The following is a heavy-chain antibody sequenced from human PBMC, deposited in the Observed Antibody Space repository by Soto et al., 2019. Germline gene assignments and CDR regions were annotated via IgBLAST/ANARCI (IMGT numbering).Heavy chain of an antibody. D-gene: IGHD6-19*01. J-gene: IGHJ5*02. Sequence: GGSLRLSCAASGFTFSISAMSWFRQAPGKGLEWVSAVSGSGGTTYYADSVRGRFTISRDNSKNTLYLQMNSLRAEDTAIYFCARCTVDTIVTSGWCHYLDPWGQGTLVTVSS. CDR2: VSGSGGTT. V-gene: IGHV3-23*01. CDR3: ARCTVDTIVTSGWCHYLDP. CDR1: GFTFSISA.